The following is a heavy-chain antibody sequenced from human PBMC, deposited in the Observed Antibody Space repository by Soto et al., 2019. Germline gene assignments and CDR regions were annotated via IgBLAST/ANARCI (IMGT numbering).Heavy chain of an antibody. J-gene: IGHJ4*02. CDR3: ARQVPEYSSSWYFDY. V-gene: IGHV4-39*01. CDR2: IYYSGST. CDR1: ACSISSSIFY. D-gene: IGHD6-13*01. Sequence: ETLSLTCTVSACSISSSIFYLGWIRQPPGKGLEWIGSIYYSGSTYYNPSLKSRVTISVDTSKNQFSLKLSSVTAADTAVYYCARQVPEYSSSWYFDYWGQGTLVTVSP.